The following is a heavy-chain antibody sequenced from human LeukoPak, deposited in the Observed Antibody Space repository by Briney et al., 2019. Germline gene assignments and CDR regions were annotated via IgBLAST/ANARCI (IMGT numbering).Heavy chain of an antibody. J-gene: IGHJ5*02. D-gene: IGHD4-17*01. CDR1: GGSFSGYY. CDR3: AREPLSGGDYAIWFDP. CDR2: INHSGST. Sequence: SETLSPTCAVYGGSFSGYYWSWIRQPPGKGLEWIGEINHSGSTNYNPSLKSRVTISVDTSKNQFSLKLSSVTAADTAVYYCAREPLSGGDYAIWFDPWGQGTLVTVSS. V-gene: IGHV4-34*01.